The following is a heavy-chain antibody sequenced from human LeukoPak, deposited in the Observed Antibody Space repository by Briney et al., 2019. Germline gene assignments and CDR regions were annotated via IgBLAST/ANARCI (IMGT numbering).Heavy chain of an antibody. CDR1: GYTFINYA. CDR2: INAGNGNT. Sequence: ASVKVSCKASGYTFINYAINWGRQAPGQRLEWMGWINAGNGNTKYSQKFQGRVTITRDTSASTAYMELSSLRSEDTAVYYCARGPRAAADDYWGQGTLVTVSS. V-gene: IGHV1-3*01. D-gene: IGHD6-13*01. J-gene: IGHJ4*02. CDR3: ARGPRAAADDY.